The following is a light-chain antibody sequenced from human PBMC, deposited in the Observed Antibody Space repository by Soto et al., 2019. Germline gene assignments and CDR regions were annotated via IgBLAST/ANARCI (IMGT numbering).Light chain of an antibody. Sequence: EIVMTQSPASLSVSPGERATLSCGASQSVSSNVAWYQQKPGQAPRLLIYGASTRATGIPARFSGSGSGTEFTLTISSLQSEDFAVYYCQQYNNWPPWTFGQGTKVDIK. CDR3: QQYNNWPPWT. CDR2: GAS. CDR1: QSVSSN. J-gene: IGKJ1*01. V-gene: IGKV3-15*01.